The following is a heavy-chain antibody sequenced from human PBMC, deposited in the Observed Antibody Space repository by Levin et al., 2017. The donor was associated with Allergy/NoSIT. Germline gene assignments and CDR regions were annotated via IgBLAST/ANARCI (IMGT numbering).Heavy chain of an antibody. V-gene: IGHV3-72*01. CDR1: GFMFADHY. D-gene: IGHD5-24*01. CDR3: ADVGRGYMG. CDR2: ITSKPRGFSA. Sequence: GESLKISCAASGFMFADHYIDWIRQAPGKGLEWVGRITSKPRGFSAEYAASLKGRFTISRDDSMNSVFLQMSSLTTEDTAVYSCADVGRGYMGWGQGTLVTVSS. J-gene: IGHJ4*02.